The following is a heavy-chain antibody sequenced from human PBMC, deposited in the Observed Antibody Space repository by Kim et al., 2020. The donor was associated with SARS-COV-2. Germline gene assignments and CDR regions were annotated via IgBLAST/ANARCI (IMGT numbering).Heavy chain of an antibody. CDR1: GGSISSYY. V-gene: IGHV4-59*01. D-gene: IGHD6-19*01. J-gene: IGHJ2*01. CDR3: ARVDPSSGWDEWYFDL. Sequence: SETLSLTCTVSGGSISSYYWSWIRQPPGKGLEWIGYIYYSGSTNYNPSLKSRVTISVDTSKNQFSLKLSSVTAADTAVYYCARVDPSSGWDEWYFDLWGRGTLVTVSS. CDR2: IYYSGST.